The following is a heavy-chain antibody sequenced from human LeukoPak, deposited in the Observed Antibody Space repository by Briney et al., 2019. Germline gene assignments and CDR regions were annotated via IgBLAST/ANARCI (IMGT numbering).Heavy chain of an antibody. V-gene: IGHV1-69*05. J-gene: IGHJ5*02. CDR3: ARFSPAGYSSSWIFRAT. CDR1: GGTFSSYA. D-gene: IGHD6-13*01. Sequence: SVKVSCKASGGTFSSYAISSVRQAPGQGLEWMGGIIPIFGTANYAQKFQGRITITTDESTSTAYMELSRLRSEDTAVYYCARFSPAGYSSSWIFRATWGQGTLVTVCS. CDR2: IIPIFGTA.